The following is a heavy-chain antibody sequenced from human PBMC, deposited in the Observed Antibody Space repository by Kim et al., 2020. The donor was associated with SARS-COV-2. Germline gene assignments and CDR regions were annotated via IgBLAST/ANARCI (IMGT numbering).Heavy chain of an antibody. D-gene: IGHD2-2*01. CDR1: GGSFSGYY. CDR3: ARGRFRPNCSSTSCYS. V-gene: IGHV4-34*01. Sequence: SETLSLTCAVYGGSFSGYYWSWIRQPPGKGLEWIGEISHSGSTNYNPSLKSRVTISVDTSKNQFSLKLSSVTAADTAVYYCARGRFRPNCSSTSCYSW. J-gene: IGHJ5*01. CDR2: ISHSGST.